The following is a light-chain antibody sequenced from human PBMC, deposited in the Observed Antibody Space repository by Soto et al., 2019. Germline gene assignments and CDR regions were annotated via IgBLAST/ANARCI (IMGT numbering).Light chain of an antibody. Sequence: QSVLTNLPSASVSPGRSFTISCTRTKNAIGVYDFPAWYQQHPGKAPSLLIHEVVQRPSGVPDRFSGSKSGNTAFLTVSGLQAVDEADYFCKSYAGSNTHVFGSGTKVTVL. CDR3: KSYAGSNTHV. CDR1: KNAIGVYDF. J-gene: IGLJ1*01. V-gene: IGLV2-8*01. CDR2: EVV.